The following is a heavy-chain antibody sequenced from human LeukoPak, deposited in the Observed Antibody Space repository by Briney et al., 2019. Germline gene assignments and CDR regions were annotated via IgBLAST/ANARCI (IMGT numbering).Heavy chain of an antibody. CDR3: AKSPTVDAAFDI. CDR1: GFTFSSYA. Sequence: GGSLRLSCAASGFTFSSYAMNWVRQAPGKGLEWVSGIGYTGDSTFYADSVKGRFAVSRDSSKNTLFLHMNSLRAEDTALYYCAKSPTVDAAFDIWGQGTMVTVSS. CDR2: IGYTGDST. V-gene: IGHV3-23*01. J-gene: IGHJ3*02. D-gene: IGHD4-23*01.